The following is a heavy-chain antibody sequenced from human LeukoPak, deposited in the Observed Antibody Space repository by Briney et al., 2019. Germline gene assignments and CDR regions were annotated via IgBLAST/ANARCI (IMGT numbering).Heavy chain of an antibody. Sequence: GGSLRLSCAASGFTFSSYEMNWIRQAPGKGLEWVSYISSSGSTIYYADSVKGRFTISRDNAKNSLYLQMNSLRAEDTAVYYCEELGITMIGGVWGKGTTVTISS. J-gene: IGHJ6*04. CDR3: EELGITMIGGV. CDR1: GFTFSSYE. D-gene: IGHD3-10*02. V-gene: IGHV3-48*03. CDR2: ISSSGSTI.